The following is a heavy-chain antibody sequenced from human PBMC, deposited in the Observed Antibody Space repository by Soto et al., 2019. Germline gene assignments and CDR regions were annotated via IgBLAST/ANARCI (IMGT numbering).Heavy chain of an antibody. V-gene: IGHV3-30-3*01. Sequence: GGSLRLSCAASGFTFSSYAMHWVRQAPGKGLEWVAVISYDGSNKYYADSVKGRFTISRDNSKNTLYLQMNSLRAEDTAVYYCARTPHTTSPLHIVVVPADYFDYWGQGTLVTVSS. CDR2: ISYDGSNK. J-gene: IGHJ4*02. CDR1: GFTFSSYA. D-gene: IGHD2-2*01. CDR3: ARTPHTTSPLHIVVVPADYFDY.